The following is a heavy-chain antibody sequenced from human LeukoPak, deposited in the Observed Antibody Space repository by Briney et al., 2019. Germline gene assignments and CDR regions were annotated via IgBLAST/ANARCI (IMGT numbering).Heavy chain of an antibody. Sequence: GGSLRLSCAASGFTFSSYEMNWVRQAPAKGLEWVSYISSSGSPIYYADSVEGRFTISRDNTKNSLYLQMNSLRAEDTAVYYCVLRGAVAAADFWGQGTLVTVSS. V-gene: IGHV3-48*03. CDR1: GFTFSSYE. J-gene: IGHJ4*02. D-gene: IGHD6-19*01. CDR2: ISSSGSPI. CDR3: VLRGAVAAADF.